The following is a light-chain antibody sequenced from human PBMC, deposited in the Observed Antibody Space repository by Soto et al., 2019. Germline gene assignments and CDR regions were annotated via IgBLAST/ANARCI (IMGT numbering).Light chain of an antibody. CDR2: KAS. Sequence: GDRVTITCRASERISTWLAWYQQKPGKAPKLLIYKASNLQSGVPSRFSGSGSGTEFTLTISSLQPDDFATYYCQQYNNYWTFGQGTKVEIK. CDR3: QQYNNYWT. J-gene: IGKJ1*01. CDR1: ERISTW. V-gene: IGKV1-5*03.